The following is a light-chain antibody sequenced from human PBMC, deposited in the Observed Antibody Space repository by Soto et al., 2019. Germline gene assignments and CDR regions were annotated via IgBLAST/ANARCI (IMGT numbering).Light chain of an antibody. V-gene: IGKV1-27*01. CDR1: QGISNY. CDR2: AAS. Sequence: DIQMTQSPSSLSASVGDRVTITCRASQGISNYLAWYQQKPGKVPKLLIYAASTWQSRVPSRFSGSGAGRDFTLTISSLQPEDVATYDCQKYNSATFTFGPGAKVDI. J-gene: IGKJ3*01. CDR3: QKYNSATFT.